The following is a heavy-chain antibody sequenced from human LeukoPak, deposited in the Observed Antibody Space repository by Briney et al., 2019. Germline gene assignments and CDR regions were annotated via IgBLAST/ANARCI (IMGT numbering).Heavy chain of an antibody. CDR1: GYTFPSYY. CDR3: ARDFTYYDFWSGYGAFDI. J-gene: IGHJ3*02. V-gene: IGHV1-46*01. CDR2: INPSGGST. Sequence: ASVKVSCKASGYTFPSYYMHWVRQAPGQGLEWMGIINPSGGSTSYAQKFQGRVTMTRDTCTSTVYMELSSLRSEDTAVYYCARDFTYYDFWSGYGAFDIWGQGTMVTVSS. D-gene: IGHD3-3*01.